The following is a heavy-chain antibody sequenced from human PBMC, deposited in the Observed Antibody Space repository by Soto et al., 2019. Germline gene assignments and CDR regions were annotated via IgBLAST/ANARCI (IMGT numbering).Heavy chain of an antibody. CDR1: GGSISSGGYY. V-gene: IGHV4-31*03. CDR2: IYYCGST. D-gene: IGHD4-17*01. J-gene: IGHJ4*02. CDR3: ARTNGDYVPEFDY. Sequence: KASETRSLTCTVSGGSISSGGYYWSWIRQHPGKGLEWIGYIYYCGSTYYNPSLKSRVTISVDTSKNQFSLKLSSVTAADAAVYYCARTNGDYVPEFDYWGQGTLVTVSS.